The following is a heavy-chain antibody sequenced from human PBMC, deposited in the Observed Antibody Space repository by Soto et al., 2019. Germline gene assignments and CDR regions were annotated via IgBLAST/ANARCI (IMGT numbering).Heavy chain of an antibody. J-gene: IGHJ3*02. Sequence: QLQLQESGPGLVKPSETLSLTCTVSGGSISSSSYYWGWIRQPPGKGLEWIGSIYYSGSTYYNPSLKSRVTISVDTSKNQFSLKLSSVTAADTAVYYCASDTIAAAGNDAFDIWGQGTMVTVSS. V-gene: IGHV4-39*01. CDR1: GGSISSSSYY. D-gene: IGHD6-13*01. CDR3: ASDTIAAAGNDAFDI. CDR2: IYYSGST.